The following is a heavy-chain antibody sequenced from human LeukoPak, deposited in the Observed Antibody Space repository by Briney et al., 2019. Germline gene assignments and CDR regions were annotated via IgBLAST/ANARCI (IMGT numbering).Heavy chain of an antibody. D-gene: IGHD2-15*01. V-gene: IGHV1-2*02. Sequence: GASVKVSCKASGYTFTGYYMHWVRQAPGQGLEWMGWINPNSGGTNYAQKFQGRVTMTRDTSISTAYMELSRLRSDDTAVYYCARDKVGYCSGGSCGVLDYWGQGTLVTVSS. J-gene: IGHJ4*02. CDR1: GYTFTGYY. CDR2: INPNSGGT. CDR3: ARDKVGYCSGGSCGVLDY.